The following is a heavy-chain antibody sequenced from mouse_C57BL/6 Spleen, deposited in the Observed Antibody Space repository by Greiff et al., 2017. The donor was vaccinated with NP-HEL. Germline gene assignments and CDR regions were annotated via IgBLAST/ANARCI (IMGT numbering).Heavy chain of an antibody. J-gene: IGHJ3*01. CDR2: IDPSDSYT. V-gene: IGHV1-69*01. D-gene: IGHD2-3*01. CDR1: GYTFTSYW. Sequence: QVQLQQPGAELVMPGASVKLSCKASGYTFTSYWMHWVKQRPGQGLEWIGEIDPSDSYTNYNQKFKGKSTLTVDKSSSTAYMQLSSLTSEDSAVYYCARDDGYYLSFAYWGQGTLVTVSA. CDR3: ARDDGYYLSFAY.